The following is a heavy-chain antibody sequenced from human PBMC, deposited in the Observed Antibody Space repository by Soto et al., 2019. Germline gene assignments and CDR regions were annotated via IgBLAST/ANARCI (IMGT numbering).Heavy chain of an antibody. D-gene: IGHD6-19*01. Sequence: PSETLSLTCSVSGGSVSSARHYWNWIRQPPGKGLELIGYVYYTGTTNYNPSLESRVSISVDTSKNQFSLKLTSVTAADTAVYYCARAVMALDSGWPRGWFDPWGQGALVPVSS. J-gene: IGHJ5*02. CDR3: ARAVMALDSGWPRGWFDP. CDR2: VYYTGTT. CDR1: GGSVSSARHY. V-gene: IGHV4-61*01.